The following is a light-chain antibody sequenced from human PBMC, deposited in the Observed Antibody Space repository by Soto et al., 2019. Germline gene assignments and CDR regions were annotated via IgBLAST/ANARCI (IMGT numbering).Light chain of an antibody. Sequence: EIVLTQSPATLSLSPGERATLSCRASQSLSRSLALYQQKPFQAPRLLIDDASNRATGIPARFSGSGSGTDFTLTISSLEPEDFALYYCQHRANWPLTFGGGTKVDI. CDR3: QHRANWPLT. CDR2: DAS. V-gene: IGKV3-11*01. J-gene: IGKJ4*01. CDR1: QSLSRS.